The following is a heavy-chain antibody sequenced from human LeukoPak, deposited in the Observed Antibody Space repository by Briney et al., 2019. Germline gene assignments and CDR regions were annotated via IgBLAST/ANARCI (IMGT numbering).Heavy chain of an antibody. V-gene: IGHV3-49*03. CDR1: GFTFGDYA. J-gene: IGHJ4*02. D-gene: IGHD2-21*02. Sequence: PGRSLRLSCTASGFTFGDYAMSWLRQAPGKGLEWVGFIRSKAYGGTTEYAASVKGRFTISRDDSKSIAYLQMNSLKTEDTAVYYCTSCGGDCYSSDYWGQGTLVTVSS. CDR3: TSCGGDCYSSDY. CDR2: IRSKAYGGTT.